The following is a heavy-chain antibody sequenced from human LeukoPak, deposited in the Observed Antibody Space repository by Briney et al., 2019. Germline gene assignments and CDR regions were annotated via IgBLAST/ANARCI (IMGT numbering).Heavy chain of an antibody. V-gene: IGHV3-23*01. J-gene: IGHJ4*02. Sequence: PGGSLRLSCAASGFTFSSYAMSWVRRAPGKGLEWVSAISGSGGSTYYADSVKGRFTISRDNSKNTLYLQMNSLKIEDTAVYYCTTDLVPPVDSDYWGCWGQGTLVTVSS. CDR3: TTDLVPPVDSDYWGC. D-gene: IGHD4-11*01. CDR2: ISGSGGST. CDR1: GFTFSSYA.